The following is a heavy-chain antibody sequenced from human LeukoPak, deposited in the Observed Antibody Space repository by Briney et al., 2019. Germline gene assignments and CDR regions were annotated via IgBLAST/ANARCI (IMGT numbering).Heavy chain of an antibody. Sequence: GGSLRLSCATSGVTFSDYAMTWVRQAPGKGREWVSAISGSDENTYYVDSVKGRFSISRDNSKNTLDLRMNSLRAEDSAVYYCAKDSRGGSSNPDNWGQGTLVTVSP. V-gene: IGHV3-23*01. CDR3: AKDSRGGSSNPDN. J-gene: IGHJ4*02. D-gene: IGHD3-10*01. CDR1: GVTFSDYA. CDR2: ISGSDENT.